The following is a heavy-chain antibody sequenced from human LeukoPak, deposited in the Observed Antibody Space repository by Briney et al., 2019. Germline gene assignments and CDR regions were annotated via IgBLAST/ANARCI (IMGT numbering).Heavy chain of an antibody. V-gene: IGHV3-13*01. CDR3: ARGALPGDNWYFDL. CDR1: GLPFSAYD. J-gene: IGHJ2*01. Sequence: PGGSLRLSCATSGLPFSAYDMHWVRQAPGKGLEWVSAFGSAGDTYFPGAVKGRFTISRDYATDSLYLQMTSLRAGDTAVYFCARGALPGDNWYFDLWGRGTLVTVSS. CDR2: FGSAGDT.